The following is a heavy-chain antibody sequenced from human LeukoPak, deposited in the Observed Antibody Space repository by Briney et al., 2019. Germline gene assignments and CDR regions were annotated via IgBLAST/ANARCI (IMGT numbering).Heavy chain of an antibody. CDR1: GFTFTNYW. J-gene: IGHJ4*02. Sequence: PGGSLRLSCAASGFTFTNYWMSWVRQAPGKGLELVANIKQDRSEKYYVDSVKGRFTISRDNAKNSLYLQMNSLRVEDTAVYYCARRIVGPSSGGDYWGQGTPVTVSS. V-gene: IGHV3-7*01. CDR2: IKQDRSEK. CDR3: ARRIVGPSSGGDY. D-gene: IGHD1-26*01.